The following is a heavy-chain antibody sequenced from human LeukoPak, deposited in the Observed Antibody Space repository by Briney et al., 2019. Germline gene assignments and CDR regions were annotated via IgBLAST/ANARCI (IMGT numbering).Heavy chain of an antibody. CDR2: INHSGST. D-gene: IGHD5-24*01. V-gene: IGHV4-34*01. J-gene: IGHJ4*02. CDR1: GGSFSGYY. CDR3: ARGDGYSNSY. Sequence: SETLSLTCAVYGGSFSGYYWSWIRQPPGEGLEWIGEINHSGSTNYNPSLKSRVTISVDTSKNQFSLKLSSVTAADTAVYYCARGDGYSNSYWGQGTLVTVSS.